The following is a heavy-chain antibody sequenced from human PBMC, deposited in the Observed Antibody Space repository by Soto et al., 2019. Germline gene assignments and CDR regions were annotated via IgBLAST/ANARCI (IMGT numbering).Heavy chain of an antibody. CDR3: ARVTDYYESSGYFDY. CDR2: IKQDGSEK. CDR1: GFPFSSYW. J-gene: IGHJ4*02. Sequence: PGGSLRLSCAASGFPFSSYWMSWVRQAPGKGLEWVANIKQDGSEKYYVDSVKGRFTISRDNAKNSLNLQMNSLRAEDTAVYYCARVTDYYESSGYFDYWGQGTLVTVSS. V-gene: IGHV3-7*01. D-gene: IGHD3-22*01.